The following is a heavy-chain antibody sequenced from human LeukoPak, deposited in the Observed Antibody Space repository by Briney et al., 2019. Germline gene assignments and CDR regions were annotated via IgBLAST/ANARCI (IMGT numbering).Heavy chain of an antibody. J-gene: IGHJ6*03. CDR2: IYTSGST. Sequence: SETLSLTCTVSGGSISSYYWGWIRQPAGKGLEWIGRIYTSGSTNYNPSLKSRVTMSVDTSKNQFSLKLSSVTAADTAVYYCARDLGLAGDYYYYYYMDVWGKGTTVTISS. V-gene: IGHV4-4*07. CDR3: ARDLGLAGDYYYYYYMDV. CDR1: GGSISSYY. D-gene: IGHD4-17*01.